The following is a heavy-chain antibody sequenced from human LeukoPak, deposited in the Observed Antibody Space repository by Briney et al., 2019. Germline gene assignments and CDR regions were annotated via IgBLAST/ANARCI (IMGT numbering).Heavy chain of an antibody. CDR2: IRGSGDNT. Sequence: GGSLRLSCAASGFTFSSYAMSWVRQAAGKGLEWVSAIRGSGDNTYYADSVKGRFTISRDNSKNTLYLQMNSLRAEDTAVYYCARDSYYYDSSGYYRFDYWGQGTLVTVSS. V-gene: IGHV3-23*01. D-gene: IGHD3-22*01. CDR1: GFTFSSYA. CDR3: ARDSYYYDSSGYYRFDY. J-gene: IGHJ4*02.